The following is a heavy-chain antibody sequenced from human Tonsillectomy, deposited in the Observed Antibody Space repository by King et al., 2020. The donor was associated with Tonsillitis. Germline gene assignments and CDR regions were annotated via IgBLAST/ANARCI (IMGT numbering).Heavy chain of an antibody. J-gene: IGHJ4*02. V-gene: IGHV3-30*04. D-gene: IGHD2-8*01. CDR3: ARGGRWVLMVYAIPYYFDY. CDR2: ISYDGSNK. CDR1: GFTFSSYA. Sequence: VQLVESGGGVVQPGRSLRLSCAASGFTFSSYAMHWVRQAPGKGLEWVAVISYDGSNKYYADFVKGRFTISRDNSKNTLYLQMNSLRAEDTAVYYCARGGRWVLMVYAIPYYFDYWGQGTLVTVSS.